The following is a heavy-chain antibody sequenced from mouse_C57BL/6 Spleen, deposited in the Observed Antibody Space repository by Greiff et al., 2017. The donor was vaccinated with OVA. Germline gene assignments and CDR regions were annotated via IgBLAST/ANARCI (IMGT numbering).Heavy chain of an antibody. CDR2: IDPETGGT. V-gene: IGHV1-15*01. Sequence: QVHVKQSGAELVRPGASVTLSCKASGYTFTDYEMHWVKQTPVHGLEWIGAIDPETGGTAYNQKFKGKAILTADKSSSTAYMELRSLTSEDSAVYYCTRAPVWGQGTTLTVSS. J-gene: IGHJ2*01. CDR1: GYTFTDYE. CDR3: TRAPV.